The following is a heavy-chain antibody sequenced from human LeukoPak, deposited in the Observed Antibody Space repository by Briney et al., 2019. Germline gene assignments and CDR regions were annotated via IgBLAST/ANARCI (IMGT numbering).Heavy chain of an antibody. V-gene: IGHV1-58*02. D-gene: IGHD3-10*01. J-gene: IGHJ6*03. CDR2: IVVGSGNT. CDR3: AADPQLLWFGELLLDAGYYYYYMDV. CDR1: GFTFTSSA. Sequence: SVKVSCKASGFTFTSSAMQWARQARGQRLEWIGWIVVGSGNTNYAQKFQERVTITRDMSTSTAYMELSSLRSEDTAVYYCAADPQLLWFGELLLDAGYYYYYMDVWGKGTTVTVSS.